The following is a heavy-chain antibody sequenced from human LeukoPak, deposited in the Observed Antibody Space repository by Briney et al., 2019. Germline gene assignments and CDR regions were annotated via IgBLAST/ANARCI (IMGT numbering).Heavy chain of an antibody. J-gene: IGHJ4*02. V-gene: IGHV4-38-2*01. CDR1: GYSISSGYY. Sequence: SETLSLTCAVSGYSISSGYYWGCIRQPPGKGLEWIGSIYHSGSTYYNPSLKSRVTISVDTSKNQFSLKLSSVTAADTAVYYCARRLVVLQGFDYWGQGSLVTVSS. CDR2: IYHSGST. D-gene: IGHD3-16*02. CDR3: ARRLVVLQGFDY.